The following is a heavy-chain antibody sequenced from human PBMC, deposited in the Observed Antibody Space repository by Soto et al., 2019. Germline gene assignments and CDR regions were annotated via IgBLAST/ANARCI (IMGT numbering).Heavy chain of an antibody. CDR2: INPNSGGT. Sequence: ASVKVSCKACGYTFTGYYMHCVRQAPGQGLERIGWINPNSGGTNYAQKFQGWVTMTRATSISTAYMELSRLRSDDTAVYYCARSRSGSSSTYYYYYLMDVWGKGTTVTVSS. J-gene: IGHJ6*03. CDR3: ARSRSGSSSTYYYYYLMDV. V-gene: IGHV1-2*04. D-gene: IGHD6-6*01. CDR1: GYTFTGYY.